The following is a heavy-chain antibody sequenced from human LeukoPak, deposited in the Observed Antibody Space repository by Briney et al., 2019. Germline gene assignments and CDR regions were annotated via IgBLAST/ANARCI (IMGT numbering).Heavy chain of an antibody. CDR3: ATSIAAAGTDFDY. CDR2: IYYSGST. J-gene: IGHJ4*02. CDR1: GGSISSGGYY. V-gene: IGHV4-31*03. Sequence: PSETLSLTCTVSGGSISSGGYYWGWIRQHPGKGLEWIGYIYYSGSTYYNPSIKSRVTISVDTSKNQFSLKLSSVTAADTAVYYCATSIAAAGTDFDYWGQGTLVTVSS. D-gene: IGHD6-13*01.